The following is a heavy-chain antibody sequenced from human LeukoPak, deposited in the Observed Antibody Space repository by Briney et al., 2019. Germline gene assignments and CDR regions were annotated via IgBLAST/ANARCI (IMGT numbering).Heavy chain of an antibody. D-gene: IGHD2-15*01. CDR2: INHSGST. J-gene: IGHJ4*02. CDR3: ASGVGAALDY. V-gene: IGHV4-34*01. CDR1: GGSFSGYY. Sequence: SETLSLTCAVYGGSFSGYYWSWIRQPPGKGLEWIGEINHSGSTNYNPSLKSRVIISVDTSKNQFSLKLSSVTAADTAVYYCASGVGAALDYWGQGTLVTVSS.